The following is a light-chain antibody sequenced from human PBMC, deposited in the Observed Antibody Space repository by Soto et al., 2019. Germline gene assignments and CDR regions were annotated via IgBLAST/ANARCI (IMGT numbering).Light chain of an antibody. J-gene: IGLJ3*02. Sequence: QSALTQPASVSGSPGQSITISCTRASSDVGSYNLVSWYQHHPDKAPKLMIYEGTKRPSGVSDRFSGSKSGNTASLTISGLQAEDEADYYCCSDADSNTWVFGGGTKLTVL. CDR2: EGT. CDR3: CSDADSNTWV. V-gene: IGLV2-23*01. CDR1: SSDVGSYNL.